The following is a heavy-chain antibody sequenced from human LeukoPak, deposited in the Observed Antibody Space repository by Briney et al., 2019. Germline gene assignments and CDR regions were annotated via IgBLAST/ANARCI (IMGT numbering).Heavy chain of an antibody. Sequence: GGSLRLSCAVSGFTFSSEAMGWVRKLPGGGLEWVSTISPAGGTTYYAESMKGRFTISRHNSKSTLYLQMNSLRVEDTAVYYCTKVRSGSSSWALRVFDYWGQGALVTVSS. J-gene: IGHJ4*02. CDR3: TKVRSGSSSWALRVFDY. V-gene: IGHV3-23*01. CDR1: GFTFSSEA. CDR2: ISPAGGTT. D-gene: IGHD6-13*01.